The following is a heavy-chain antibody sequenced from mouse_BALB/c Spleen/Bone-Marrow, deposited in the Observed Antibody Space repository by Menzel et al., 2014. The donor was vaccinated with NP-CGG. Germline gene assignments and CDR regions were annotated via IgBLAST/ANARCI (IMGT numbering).Heavy chain of an antibody. D-gene: IGHD1-1*01. CDR1: AYSIXSGYG. CDR2: IHYSGNT. V-gene: IGHV3-1*02. CDR3: ARETAIVADFDY. Sequence: VQLKESGPDLVKPSQSVSLTCTVTAYSIXSGYGWHWIRQFPGNRLEWMAYIHYSGNTDYNPSLKSRISITRDTSKNQFFLQLNSVTTEDTATYYCARETAIVADFDYWGQGTTLTVSS. J-gene: IGHJ2*01.